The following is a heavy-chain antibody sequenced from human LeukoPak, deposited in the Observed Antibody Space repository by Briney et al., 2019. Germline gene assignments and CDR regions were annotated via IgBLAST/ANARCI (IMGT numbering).Heavy chain of an antibody. J-gene: IGHJ3*02. CDR1: GFTFSSYA. CDR3: AKGAHYYDSSGSRGGAFDI. D-gene: IGHD3-22*01. Sequence: PGGSLRLSCAASGFTFSSYAMSWVRQAPGKGLEWVSAISGSGGSTYYADSVKGRFTISRDNSKNTLYLQVNSLRAEDTAVYYCAKGAHYYDSSGSRGGAFDIWGQGTMVTVSS. CDR2: ISGSGGST. V-gene: IGHV3-23*01.